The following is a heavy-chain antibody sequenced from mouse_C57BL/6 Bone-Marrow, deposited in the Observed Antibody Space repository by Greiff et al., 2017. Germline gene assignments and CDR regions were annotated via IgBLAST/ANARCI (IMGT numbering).Heavy chain of an antibody. J-gene: IGHJ1*03. CDR3: ARYGWWYFDV. V-gene: IGHV5-4*03. D-gene: IGHD1-1*01. Sequence: EVMLVESGGGLVKPGGSLKLSCAASGFTFSSYAMYWVSQTPAKRLEWVATISDGGSYTYYPDNVKGRFTISRDNAKNNLYLQMSHLKSEITAMYYGARYGWWYFDVWGTGTTVTVSS. CDR1: GFTFSSYA. CDR2: ISDGGSYT.